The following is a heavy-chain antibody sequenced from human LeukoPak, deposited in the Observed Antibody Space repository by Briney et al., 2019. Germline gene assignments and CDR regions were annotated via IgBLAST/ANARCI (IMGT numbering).Heavy chain of an antibody. V-gene: IGHV1-58*01. D-gene: IGHD4-17*01. CDR3: AAELYGVYTDCCTFHL. CDR1: GFTFSTSA. CDR2: IIVGSGAT. J-gene: IGHJ3*01. Sequence: SVKVSCKTSGFTFSTSAVQWVRQARGQRPEWIGWIIVGSGATNYAQSLQGRFTTTRDMSTNTAYMELSSLGSEDSAVYYCAAELYGVYTDCCTFHLWGQGTMVTVSS.